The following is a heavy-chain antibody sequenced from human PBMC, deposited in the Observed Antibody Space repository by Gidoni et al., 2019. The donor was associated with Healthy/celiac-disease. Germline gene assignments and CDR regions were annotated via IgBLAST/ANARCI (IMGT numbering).Heavy chain of an antibody. Sequence: EVQLLESGGGLVQPGGSLRLSCAASGFTFSSYAMSWVRQAPGKGLEWVSAISGSGGSTYYADSVKGRFTISRDNSKNTLYLQMNSLRAEDTAVYYCAKDRGTTMVRGGTFDYWGQGTLVTVSS. CDR2: ISGSGGST. CDR3: AKDRGTTMVRGGTFDY. V-gene: IGHV3-23*01. D-gene: IGHD3-10*01. CDR1: GFTFSSYA. J-gene: IGHJ4*02.